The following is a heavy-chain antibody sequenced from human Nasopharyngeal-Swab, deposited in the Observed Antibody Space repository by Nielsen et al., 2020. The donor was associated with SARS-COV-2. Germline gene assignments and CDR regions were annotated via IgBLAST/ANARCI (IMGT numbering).Heavy chain of an antibody. CDR1: GFTFNSHG. J-gene: IGHJ6*02. V-gene: IGHV3-30*03. CDR3: ARDTSVDIVLLYYGMDV. CDR2: TSFDGSKK. D-gene: IGHD5-12*01. Sequence: GESLKISCAASGFTFNSHGMHWVRQAPGKGLEWVAVTSFDGSKKYYADSVKGRFTISRDSSKNTLYLQMNSLRAEDTAVYYCARDTSVDIVLLYYGMDVWGQGTTVTASS.